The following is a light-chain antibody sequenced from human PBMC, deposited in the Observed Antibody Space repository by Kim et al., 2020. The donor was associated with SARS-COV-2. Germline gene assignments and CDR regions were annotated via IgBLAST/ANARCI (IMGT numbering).Light chain of an antibody. CDR1: SIDIGASNY. J-gene: IGLJ3*02. CDR2: DVA. V-gene: IGLV2-14*03. CDR3: LSFTDINTWV. Sequence: GQSITISCTGTSIDIGASNYVSWYQHLPGNAPKLMIYDVAERPSGVSDRFSGSKSGSTASLTISGLQAEDEADYYCLSFTDINTWVFGGGTQLTVL.